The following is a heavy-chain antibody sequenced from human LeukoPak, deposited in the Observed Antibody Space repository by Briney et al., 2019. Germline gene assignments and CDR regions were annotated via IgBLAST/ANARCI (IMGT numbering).Heavy chain of an antibody. CDR2: ISNNGGYT. Sequence: GGSLRLSCAASGFTFSSSAMSWVRQAPGKGLEWVSAISNNGGYTYYADSVQGRFTISRDNSKSTLCLQMNSLRAEDTAVYYCVREVMDVWGQGTTVTVSS. V-gene: IGHV3-23*01. CDR3: VREVMDV. J-gene: IGHJ6*02. CDR1: GFTFSSSA.